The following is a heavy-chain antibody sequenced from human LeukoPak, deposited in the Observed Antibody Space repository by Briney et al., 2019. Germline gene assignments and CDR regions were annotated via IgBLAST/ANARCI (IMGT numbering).Heavy chain of an antibody. CDR2: INTNTGNP. CDR3: ARGQSNVLRYFDWSSPSDY. J-gene: IGHJ4*02. V-gene: IGHV7-4-1*02. D-gene: IGHD3-9*01. CDR1: GYTFTSYA. Sequence: ASVKVSCKASGYTFTSYATNWVRQAPGQGLEWMGWINTNTGNPTYAQGFTGRFVFSLDTSVSTAYLQISSLKAEDTAVYYCARGQSNVLRYFDWSSPSDYWGQGTLVTVSS.